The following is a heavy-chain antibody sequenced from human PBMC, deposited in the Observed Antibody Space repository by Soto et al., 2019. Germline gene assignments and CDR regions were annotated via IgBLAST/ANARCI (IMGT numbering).Heavy chain of an antibody. J-gene: IGHJ5*02. CDR2: IYPGDSDT. V-gene: IGHV5-51*01. D-gene: IGHD3-3*01. Sequence: GESLKISCKGSGYSFTSYWIGWVRQMPGKGLEWMGIIYPGDSDTRYSPSFQGQVTISADKSISTAYLQWSSLKASDTAMYYCARNPVGPPHDNWFDPWGQGTLVTVSS. CDR1: GYSFTSYW. CDR3: ARNPVGPPHDNWFDP.